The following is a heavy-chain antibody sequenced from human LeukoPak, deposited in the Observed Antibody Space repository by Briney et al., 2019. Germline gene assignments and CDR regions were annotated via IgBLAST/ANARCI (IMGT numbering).Heavy chain of an antibody. CDR3: ARDRYGDYPDAFDI. D-gene: IGHD4-17*01. J-gene: IGHJ3*02. Sequence: SETLSLTCTVSGGSLSSYYWSWIRQPPGKGLEWIGYIYYSGSTNYSPSLKSRVTISVDTSKNQFSLKLSSVTAADTAVYYCARDRYGDYPDAFDIWGQGTMVTVSS. CDR2: IYYSGST. V-gene: IGHV4-59*01. CDR1: GGSLSSYY.